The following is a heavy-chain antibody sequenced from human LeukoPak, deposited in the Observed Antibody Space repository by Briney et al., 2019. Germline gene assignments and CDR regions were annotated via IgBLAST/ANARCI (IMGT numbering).Heavy chain of an antibody. CDR3: ARGHCSSTSCPIDY. CDR1: GFTFNDYW. V-gene: IGHV3-74*01. Sequence: GGSLRLSCAASGFTFNDYWMHWVRQAPGKGLVWVSRINTDGSSTSYADSVKGRFTISRDNAKNTLYLQMNSLRAEDTAVYYCARGHCSSTSCPIDYWGQGTLVTVSS. D-gene: IGHD2-2*01. J-gene: IGHJ4*02. CDR2: INTDGSST.